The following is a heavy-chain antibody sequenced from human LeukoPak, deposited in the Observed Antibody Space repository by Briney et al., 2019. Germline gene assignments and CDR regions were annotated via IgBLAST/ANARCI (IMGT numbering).Heavy chain of an antibody. D-gene: IGHD1-7*01. Sequence: ASVRVSCKASGYTFTTYGISWVRQAPGQGLEWMGWISAYNGNTNYAQKLQGRVTMTTDTSTSTAYMELRSLRSDDTAVYYCARKPGGNSRLDYWGQGTLVTVSS. CDR2: ISAYNGNT. CDR1: GYTFTTYG. J-gene: IGHJ4*02. CDR3: ARKPGGNSRLDY. V-gene: IGHV1-18*01.